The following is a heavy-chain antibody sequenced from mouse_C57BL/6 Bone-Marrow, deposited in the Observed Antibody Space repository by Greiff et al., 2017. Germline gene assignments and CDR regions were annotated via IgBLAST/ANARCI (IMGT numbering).Heavy chain of an antibody. CDR1: GYTFTSYW. Sequence: QVQLQQPGAELVMPGASVKLSCKASGYTFTSYWMHWVKQRPGQGLEWIGEIDPSDSYTNYNQKFKGKSTLTVDKSSSTAYMQLSSLTCEGSAVYCYAREGAYWGQGTLVTVSA. V-gene: IGHV1-69*01. CDR2: IDPSDSYT. J-gene: IGHJ3*01. CDR3: AREGAY.